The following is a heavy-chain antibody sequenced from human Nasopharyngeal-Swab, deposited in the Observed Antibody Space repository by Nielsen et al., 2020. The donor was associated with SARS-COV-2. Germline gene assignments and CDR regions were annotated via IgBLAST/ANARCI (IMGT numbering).Heavy chain of an antibody. CDR3: ARAYYDSSGYRAFDI. Sequence: SVKVSCEASGGTFSSYAISWVRQAPGQGLEWMGGIIPIFGTANYAQKFQGRVTITADESTSTAYMELSSLRSEDTAVYYCARAYYDSSGYRAFDIWGQGTMVTVSS. CDR2: IIPIFGTA. D-gene: IGHD3-22*01. V-gene: IGHV1-69*13. CDR1: GGTFSSYA. J-gene: IGHJ3*02.